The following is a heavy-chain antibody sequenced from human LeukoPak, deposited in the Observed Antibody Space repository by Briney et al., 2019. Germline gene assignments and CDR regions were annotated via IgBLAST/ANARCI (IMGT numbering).Heavy chain of an antibody. D-gene: IGHD3-16*02. Sequence: GSLRLSCAASGFTFSSYAMAWVRQAPGKGLEWVANMNQEGSEIYYVDSVRGRFIISRDNAKKSLYLQMNTLRAEDTAVYYCVRRYMATSAEDFDYWGQGTLVTVFS. CDR2: MNQEGSEI. CDR3: VRRYMATSAEDFDY. CDR1: GFTFSSYA. V-gene: IGHV3-7*01. J-gene: IGHJ4*02.